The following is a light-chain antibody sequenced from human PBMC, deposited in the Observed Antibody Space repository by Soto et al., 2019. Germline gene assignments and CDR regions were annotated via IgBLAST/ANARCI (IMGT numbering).Light chain of an antibody. Sequence: EIVLTQSPGTLSLSPGERATLSCRASQSVRSNYLAWYQQKPGQAPRLLIYDASSRATGLPDRFSGSGSGTDFTLTISRLEPEDFATYYCQQYNSYPWTFGQGTKVEIK. CDR1: QSVRSNY. CDR2: DAS. CDR3: QQYNSYPWT. V-gene: IGKV3-20*01. J-gene: IGKJ1*01.